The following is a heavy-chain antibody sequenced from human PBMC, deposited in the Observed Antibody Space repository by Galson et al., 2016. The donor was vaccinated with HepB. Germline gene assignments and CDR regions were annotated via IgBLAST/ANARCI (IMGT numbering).Heavy chain of an antibody. V-gene: IGHV1-2*04. J-gene: IGHJ2*01. CDR1: GYTFTGYY. CDR2: INPNSGGT. Sequence: SVKVSCKASGYTFTGYYIHWMRLAPGQGLEWMGWINPNSGGTNYAQKFQGWVTMTRDTSISTAYMELRRLRSDDTAVYHCARDPEEGYFDLWGRGTLVTVSS. D-gene: IGHD1-14*01. CDR3: ARDPEEGYFDL.